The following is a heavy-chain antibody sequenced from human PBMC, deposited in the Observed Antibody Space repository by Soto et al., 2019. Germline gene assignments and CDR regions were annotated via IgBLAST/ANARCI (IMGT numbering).Heavy chain of an antibody. Sequence: EVQLLESGGGLVQPGGSLRLSCAASGFTFSNFAMSWVRQAPGKGLEWVSAISDSGASTYYADSVTGRFTTSRDNSNNTLYLQMNSLRAEDTAVYYCAKGYYYDGSDYYPLVPVDYWGQGTLVTVSS. V-gene: IGHV3-23*01. CDR1: GFTFSNFA. J-gene: IGHJ4*02. D-gene: IGHD3-22*01. CDR3: AKGYYYDGSDYYPLVPVDY. CDR2: ISDSGAST.